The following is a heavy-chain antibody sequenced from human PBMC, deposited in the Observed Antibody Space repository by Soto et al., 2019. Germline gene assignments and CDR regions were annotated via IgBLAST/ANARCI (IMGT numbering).Heavy chain of an antibody. D-gene: IGHD4-17*01. V-gene: IGHV1-69*04. CDR3: AREGLVLVPTTVNSDYYYYAMDV. J-gene: IGHJ6*02. CDR2: IIPILGIA. CDR1: GGTFSSYT. Sequence: SVKVSCKASGGTFSSYTISWVRQAPGQGLEWMGRIIPILGIAKYAQKFQGRVTITADESTSTVYMELRSLRPEDTAVYYCAREGLVLVPTTVNSDYYYYAMDVWGQGTTVTVSS.